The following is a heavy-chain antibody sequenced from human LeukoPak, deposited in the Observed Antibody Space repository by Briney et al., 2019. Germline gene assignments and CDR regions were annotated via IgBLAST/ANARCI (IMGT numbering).Heavy chain of an antibody. CDR3: ASLDAYNKFFED. D-gene: IGHD5-24*01. J-gene: IGHJ4*01. CDR2: IYYSGNN. CDR1: GGNISTSSYY. V-gene: IGHV4-39*07. Sequence: SETLSLTCSVSGGNISTSSYYWGWIRQPPGKGLEWIGAIYYSGNNFYNPSLESRVTISVDTSKNQFSLKMISVTAADTSVYYCASLDAYNKFFEDWGQGTLVTVSS.